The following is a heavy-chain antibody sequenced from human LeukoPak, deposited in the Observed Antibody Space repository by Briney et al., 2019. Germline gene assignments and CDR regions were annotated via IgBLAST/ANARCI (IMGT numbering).Heavy chain of an antibody. J-gene: IGHJ4*02. V-gene: IGHV3-23*01. CDR2: ISGSGGST. CDR3: ANLLNYYDSSGLGD. D-gene: IGHD3-22*01. Sequence: GGSLRLSCAASGFTFSSYAMSWVRQAPGKGLEWVSAISGSGGSTYYADSVKGRFTISRDNSKNTLYLQMNSLRAEDTAVYYCANLLNYYDSSGLGDWGQGTLVTVSS. CDR1: GFTFSSYA.